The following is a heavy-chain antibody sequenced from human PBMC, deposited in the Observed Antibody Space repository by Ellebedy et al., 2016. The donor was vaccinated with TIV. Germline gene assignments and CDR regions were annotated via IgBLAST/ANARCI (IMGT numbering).Heavy chain of an antibody. J-gene: IGHJ4*02. Sequence: MPGGSLRLSCSVSGSSISSGYYWGWIRQPPGRGLEWIGSMYHSGSTYYSPSLKSRATISVDTSKNQFSLKLSSVTAADTAVYYCARAQGMMIFLRTPAYFDYWGQGTLVTVSS. V-gene: IGHV4-38-2*02. D-gene: IGHD3-9*01. CDR2: MYHSGST. CDR3: ARAQGMMIFLRTPAYFDY. CDR1: GSSISSGYY.